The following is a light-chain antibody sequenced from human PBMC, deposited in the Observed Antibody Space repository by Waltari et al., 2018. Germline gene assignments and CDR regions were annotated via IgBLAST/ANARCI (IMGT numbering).Light chain of an antibody. J-gene: IGKJ2*01. Sequence: DIVMTQSPESLAVSLGERATINCKSSQSILYSSNNKNQLAWYQQKPGQPPKLLLYWASTRESGVPDRFSGSGSETDFTLTISSLQAEDVAVYYCHQYYSTPFTFGQGTKLEIK. CDR1: QSILYSSNNKNQ. V-gene: IGKV4-1*01. CDR3: HQYYSTPFT. CDR2: WAS.